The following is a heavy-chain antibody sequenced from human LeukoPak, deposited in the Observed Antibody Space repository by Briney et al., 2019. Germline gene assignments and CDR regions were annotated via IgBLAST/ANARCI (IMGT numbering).Heavy chain of an antibody. V-gene: IGHV1-18*01. Sequence: ASVKVSCKASGYTFTSYAINWVRQATGQGLEWMGWISAYNGDTNYAQKLQGRVTMTTDTSTSTAYMELRSLRSDDTAVYYCVREEDWFDPWGQGTLVTVSS. J-gene: IGHJ5*02. CDR2: ISAYNGDT. CDR3: VREEDWFDP. CDR1: GYTFTSYA.